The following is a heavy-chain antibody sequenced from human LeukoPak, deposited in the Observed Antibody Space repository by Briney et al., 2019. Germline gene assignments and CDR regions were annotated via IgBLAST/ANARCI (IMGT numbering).Heavy chain of an antibody. Sequence: ASVKVSCKASGYTFIGYYMHWVRQAPGQGLEWMGWISAYNGNTNYAQNFQGRVTMTTDTSTSTAYMELRGLRSDDTAVYYCARAGAYIYGFDYWGQGTLVTVSS. D-gene: IGHD5-18*01. CDR3: ARAGAYIYGFDY. J-gene: IGHJ4*02. CDR1: GYTFIGYY. CDR2: ISAYNGNT. V-gene: IGHV1-18*04.